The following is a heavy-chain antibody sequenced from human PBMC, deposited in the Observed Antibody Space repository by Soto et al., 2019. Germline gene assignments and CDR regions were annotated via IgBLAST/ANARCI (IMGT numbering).Heavy chain of an antibody. CDR3: ARLTTVTRDNWFDP. J-gene: IGHJ5*02. CDR2: IYYSGST. D-gene: IGHD4-17*01. CDR1: GGSISSGGYY. Sequence: QVQLQESGPGLVKPSQTLSLTCTVSGGSISSGGYYWSWIRQHPGKGLEWIGYIYYSGSTYYNPSLKSRVTISVDTSKNPFSLKLSSVTAADTAVYYCARLTTVTRDNWFDPWGQGTLVTVSS. V-gene: IGHV4-31*03.